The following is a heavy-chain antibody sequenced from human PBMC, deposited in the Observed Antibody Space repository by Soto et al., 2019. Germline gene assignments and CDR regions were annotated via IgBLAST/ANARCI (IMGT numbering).Heavy chain of an antibody. V-gene: IGHV3-23*01. J-gene: IGHJ4*02. Sequence: PGGSLRLSCAASGLTFTTYGMSWFRQAPWKWLEWVSGISGSGGSIYYADPVNGRFTISRDNSKNTLYLQMNSLRAEDRAVYYCTRVRQSGSGTYYTRYFDYWGQGTLVTVSS. D-gene: IGHD3-10*01. CDR3: TRVRQSGSGTYYTRYFDY. CDR1: GLTFTTYG. CDR2: ISGSGGSI.